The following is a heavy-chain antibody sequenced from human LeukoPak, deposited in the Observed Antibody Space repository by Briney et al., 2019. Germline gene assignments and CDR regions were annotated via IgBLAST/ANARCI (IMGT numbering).Heavy chain of an antibody. D-gene: IGHD5/OR15-5a*01. Sequence: GGSLRLSCAASGFTFSSYAVSWVRQAPGKGLEWVSAISGSGGSTYYADSVKGRFTISRDNAKNSLYLQMNSLRAEDTAVYYCARSSTNNDGYWGQGTLVTVSS. J-gene: IGHJ4*02. V-gene: IGHV3-23*01. CDR2: ISGSGGST. CDR3: ARSSTNNDGY. CDR1: GFTFSSYA.